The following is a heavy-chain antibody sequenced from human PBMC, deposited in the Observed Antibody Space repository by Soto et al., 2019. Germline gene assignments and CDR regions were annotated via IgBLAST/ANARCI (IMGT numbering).Heavy chain of an antibody. V-gene: IGHV1-18*01. D-gene: IGHD3-3*01. CDR1: GYTFTSYG. CDR3: ARGKGRGYFWSGYYQRHYKCYYYYYMDV. J-gene: IGHJ6*03. CDR2: ISAYNGNT. Sequence: QVQLVQSGAEVKKPGASVKVSCKASGYTFTSYGISWVRQAPGQGLEWMGWISAYNGNTNYAQKLQGRVTMTTDTSTSTAYMELRSLRSDDTAVYYCARGKGRGYFWSGYYQRHYKCYYYYYMDVWGKGTTVTVSS.